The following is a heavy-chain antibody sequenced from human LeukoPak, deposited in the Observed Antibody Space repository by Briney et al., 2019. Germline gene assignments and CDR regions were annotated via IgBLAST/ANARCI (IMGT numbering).Heavy chain of an antibody. V-gene: IGHV1-69*05. D-gene: IGHD6-13*01. CDR3: ASLGQAAADYYYYYMDV. J-gene: IGHJ6*03. CDR2: IISIFGTA. Sequence: SVKVSCKASGGTFSSYAISWVRQAPGQGLEWMGGIISIFGTANYAQKFQGRVTITTDESTSTAYMELSSLRSEDTAVYYCASLGQAAADYYYYYMDVWGKGTTVTVSS. CDR1: GGTFSSYA.